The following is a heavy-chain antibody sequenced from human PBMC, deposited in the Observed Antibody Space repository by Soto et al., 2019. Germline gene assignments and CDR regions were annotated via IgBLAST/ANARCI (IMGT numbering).Heavy chain of an antibody. D-gene: IGHD3-3*01. Sequence: QVQLVQSGAEEKKPGASVKVSCKTSGYTFTSYAMHWVRQAPGQGLEWMGWVNAGNGNTKYSQKYQGRVTITRDTSASTAYMEMSSLRSEDTAVYYGARGYYFCGGMDVWGQGTTVTVSS. CDR2: VNAGNGNT. J-gene: IGHJ6*02. CDR1: GYTFTSYA. V-gene: IGHV1-3*05. CDR3: ARGYYFCGGMDV.